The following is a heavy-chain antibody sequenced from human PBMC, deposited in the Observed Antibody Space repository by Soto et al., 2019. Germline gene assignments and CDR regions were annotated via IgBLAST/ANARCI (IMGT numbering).Heavy chain of an antibody. CDR2: IYYSGST. CDR1: GGSVSSGSYY. D-gene: IGHD3-3*01. Sequence: QVQLQESGPGLVKPSETLSLTCTVSGGSVSSGSYYWSWIRQPPGKGLEWIGYIYYSGSTNYNPSLKSRVTISVDTSKNQFSLKLSSVTAADTAVYYCVRGVVIGLLDYWGQGTLVTVSS. CDR3: VRGVVIGLLDY. J-gene: IGHJ4*02. V-gene: IGHV4-61*01.